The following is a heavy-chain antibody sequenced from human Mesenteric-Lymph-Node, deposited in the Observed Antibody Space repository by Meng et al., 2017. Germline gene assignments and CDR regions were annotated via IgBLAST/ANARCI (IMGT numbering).Heavy chain of an antibody. CDR2: TYYRSKWYN. D-gene: IGHD2-15*01. CDR3: ARDHNCGGGSCYAWSLDP. Sequence: SETLSLTCAISGASVSSNSAAWNWIRQSPSRGLEWLGRTYYRSKWYNDYAVSVKSRITINPDTSKNQFSLQLNSVTPEDTAVYYCARDHNCGGGSCYAWSLDPWGQGTLVTVSS. V-gene: IGHV6-1*01. CDR1: GASVSSNSAA. J-gene: IGHJ5*02.